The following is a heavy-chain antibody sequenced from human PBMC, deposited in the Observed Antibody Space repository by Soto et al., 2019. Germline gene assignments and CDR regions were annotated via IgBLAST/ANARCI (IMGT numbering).Heavy chain of an antibody. CDR3: ARKYCSGGSCYADDAFDI. J-gene: IGHJ3*02. D-gene: IGHD2-15*01. Sequence: QVQLVQSGAEVKKPGASVKVSCMASGYTFTSYDINWVRQATGQGLEWMGWMNPNSGNTGYAQKFQGRVTMTRNTSISTAYMELSSLRSEDTAVYYCARKYCSGGSCYADDAFDIWGQGTMVTVSS. V-gene: IGHV1-8*01. CDR2: MNPNSGNT. CDR1: GYTFTSYD.